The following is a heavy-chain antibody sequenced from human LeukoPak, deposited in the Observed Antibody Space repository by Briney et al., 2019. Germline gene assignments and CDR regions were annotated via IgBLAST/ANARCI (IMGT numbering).Heavy chain of an antibody. J-gene: IGHJ6*04. CDR2: ISSSGSTI. V-gene: IGHV3-48*03. D-gene: IGHD3-22*01. CDR3: ARGPTMKMDV. Sequence: GGSLRLSCAASGFTFSSYEMNWVRQAPGKGLEWVSYISSSGSTIYYADSVKGRFTISRDNAKNSLYLQMNSLRAEDRAVYYCARGPTMKMDVWGKGTTVTVSS. CDR1: GFTFSSYE.